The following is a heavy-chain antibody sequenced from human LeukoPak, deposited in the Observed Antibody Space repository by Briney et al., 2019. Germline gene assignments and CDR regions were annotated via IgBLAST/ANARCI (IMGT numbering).Heavy chain of an antibody. D-gene: IGHD4-17*01. CDR2: IYYSGST. CDR3: ASGYGDYPTIR. V-gene: IGHV4-61*01. CDR1: GGSVSSGSYY. J-gene: IGHJ4*02. Sequence: PSETLSLTCTVSGGSVSSGSYYWSWIRQPPGKGLEWIGYIYYSGSTNYNPSLKSRVTISVDTSKNQFSLKLSSVTAADTAVYYCASGYGDYPTIRWGQGTLVTVSS.